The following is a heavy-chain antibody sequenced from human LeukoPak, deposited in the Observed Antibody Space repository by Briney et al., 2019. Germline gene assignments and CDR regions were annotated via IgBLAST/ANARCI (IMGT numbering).Heavy chain of an antibody. Sequence: GGSLRLSCSASGFTFNTYTMNWVRQAPGKGLEWVGRIKSKTDGGTTDYAAPVKGRFTISRDDSKNTLYLQMNSLKTEDTAVYYCTAAPGRAYSRLEWLYYYYYYYGMDVWGQGTTVIVSS. CDR2: IKSKTDGGTT. D-gene: IGHD3-3*01. V-gene: IGHV3-15*07. CDR3: TAAPGRAYSRLEWLYYYYYYYGMDV. J-gene: IGHJ6*02. CDR1: GFTFNTYT.